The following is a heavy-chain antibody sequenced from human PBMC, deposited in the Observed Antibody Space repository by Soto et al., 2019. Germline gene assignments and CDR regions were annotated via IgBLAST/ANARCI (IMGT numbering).Heavy chain of an antibody. Sequence: EVHLVESGGGLAQPGTSLRLSCAASGFPFDDHAMHWVRQPPGKGLEWVSGISWNSDNIAYADSVKGRFTISRDNAKSCLDLKMNSLRSEDTDLYYCARDVYSGPEDLYYYDMDVWGRGTTVSVSS. V-gene: IGHV3-9*01. CDR1: GFPFDDHA. CDR2: ISWNSDNI. J-gene: IGHJ6*04. CDR3: ARDVYSGPEDLYYYDMDV. D-gene: IGHD1-26*01.